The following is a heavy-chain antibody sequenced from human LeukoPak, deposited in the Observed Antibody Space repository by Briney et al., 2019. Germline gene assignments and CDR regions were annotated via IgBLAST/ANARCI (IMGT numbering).Heavy chain of an antibody. V-gene: IGHV4-38-2*02. Sequence: PSETLSLTCTVSGYSISSGYYWGWIRQPPGKGLEWIGSIYHSGSTYYNPSLKSRVTISVDTSKNQFSLKLSSVTAADTAVYYCARTYYGSGSFLDYWGQGTLVTVPS. D-gene: IGHD3-10*01. J-gene: IGHJ4*02. CDR2: IYHSGST. CDR1: GYSISSGYY. CDR3: ARTYYGSGSFLDY.